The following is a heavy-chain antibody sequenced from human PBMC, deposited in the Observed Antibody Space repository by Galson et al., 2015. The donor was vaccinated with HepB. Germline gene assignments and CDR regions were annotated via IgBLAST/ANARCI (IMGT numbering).Heavy chain of an antibody. J-gene: IGHJ6*02. D-gene: IGHD2-2*01. CDR2: IYTSGST. CDR3: ARDIVVVPAASPQGYYYGMDV. V-gene: IGHV4-4*07. CDR1: GGSFSGYY. Sequence: SETLSLTCAVYGGSFSGYYWSWIRQPAGKGLEWIGRIYTSGSTNYNPSLKSRVTMSVDTSKNQFSLKLSSVTAADTAVYYCARDIVVVPAASPQGYYYGMDVWGQGTTVTVSS.